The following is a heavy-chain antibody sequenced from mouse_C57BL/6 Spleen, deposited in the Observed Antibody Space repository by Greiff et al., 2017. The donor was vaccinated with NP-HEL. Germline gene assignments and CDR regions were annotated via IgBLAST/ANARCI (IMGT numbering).Heavy chain of an antibody. CDR3: AREMNWGFDY. CDR2: IWSGGRT. J-gene: IGHJ2*01. CDR1: GFSLTSYG. D-gene: IGHD4-1*01. Sequence: QLKESGPGLVQPSQSLSITCTVSGFSLTSYGVHWVRQSPGKGLEWPGVIWSGGRTDYNAAFISRLSISKDNSKSQVFFKMNSLQADDTAIYYCAREMNWGFDYWGQGTTLTVSS. V-gene: IGHV2-2*01.